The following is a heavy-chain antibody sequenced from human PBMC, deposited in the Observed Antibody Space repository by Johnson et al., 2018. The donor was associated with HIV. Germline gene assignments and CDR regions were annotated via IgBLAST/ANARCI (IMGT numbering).Heavy chain of an antibody. CDR1: GFTFSDYY. J-gene: IGHJ3*02. CDR3: ASITTIAAAGRGAFDI. D-gene: IGHD6-13*01. V-gene: IGHV3-11*04. Sequence: QVQLVESGGGLVKPGGSLRLSCAASGFTFSDYYMSWIRQAQGKGLEWVSYISSSGSPIYYADSVKGRFTISRDNAKNSLYLQMNSLRSEDTAVYYCASITTIAAAGRGAFDIWGQGTMVTVSS. CDR2: ISSSGSPI.